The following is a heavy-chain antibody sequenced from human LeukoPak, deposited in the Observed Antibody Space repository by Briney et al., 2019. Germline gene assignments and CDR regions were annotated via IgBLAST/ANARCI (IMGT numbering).Heavy chain of an antibody. CDR2: ISSSSYI. Sequence: GGSLRLSCAASGFTFSSYAMSWVRQAPGKGLEWVSSISSSSYIYYADSVKGRFTISRDNAKNSLYLQMNSLRAEDTAVYYCARAVGNYAYTDAFDIWGQGTMVTVSS. CDR1: GFTFSSYA. J-gene: IGHJ3*02. CDR3: ARAVGNYAYTDAFDI. V-gene: IGHV3-21*01. D-gene: IGHD1-7*01.